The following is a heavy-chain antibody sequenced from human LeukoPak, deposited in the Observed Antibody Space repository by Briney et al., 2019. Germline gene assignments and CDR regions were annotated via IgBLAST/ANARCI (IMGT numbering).Heavy chain of an antibody. CDR1: GFSLRTSGVG. D-gene: IGHD3-3*01. J-gene: IGHJ5*02. CDR3: ADSDYDPLVDFGFDP. Sequence: SGPTLVNPTQTLTLTCTFSGFSLRTSGVGVGWIRQPPGKALEWHALICWDDDKRNSPSLKSRLTITKETSKNQVVLTMTNMEPVDTATYYCADSDYDPLVDFGFDPWGQGTLVTVSS. CDR2: ICWDDDK. V-gene: IGHV2-5*02.